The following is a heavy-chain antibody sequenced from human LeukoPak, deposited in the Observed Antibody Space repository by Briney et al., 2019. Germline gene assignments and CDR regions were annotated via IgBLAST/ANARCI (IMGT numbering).Heavy chain of an antibody. D-gene: IGHD3-16*02. V-gene: IGHV1-2*06. Sequence: ASVKVSCKASGNTFTGYYMHWVRQAPGQGLEWMGRINPNSGGTNYAQKFQGRVTMTEDTSTDTAYMELSSLRSEDTAVYYCASLYLGLRLGELSFDYWGQGTLVTVSS. CDR3: ASLYLGLRLGELSFDY. CDR2: INPNSGGT. J-gene: IGHJ4*02. CDR1: GNTFTGYY.